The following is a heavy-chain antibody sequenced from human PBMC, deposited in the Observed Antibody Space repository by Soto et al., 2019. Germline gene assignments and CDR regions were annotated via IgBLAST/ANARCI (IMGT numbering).Heavy chain of an antibody. CDR1: GDSIISGGYY. D-gene: IGHD1-7*01. CDR3: ARVKGGTTRRAFDS. Sequence: PSETLSLTCTVSGDSIISGGYYWIWIRQHPGKGLEWIGYIYDNGGAYYSPSLKGRVVISLDRSENQFSLRLSSVTAADTAVYYCARVKGGTTRRAFDSWGQGTLVTVSS. V-gene: IGHV4-31*03. J-gene: IGHJ4*02. CDR2: IYDNGGA.